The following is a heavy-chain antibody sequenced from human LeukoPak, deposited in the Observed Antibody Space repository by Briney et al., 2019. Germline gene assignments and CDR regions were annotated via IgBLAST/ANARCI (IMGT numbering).Heavy chain of an antibody. J-gene: IGHJ4*02. CDR2: ISYDGSNK. V-gene: IGHV3-30*18. CDR1: GFTFSNYG. CDR3: AKAGMATYFEREDY. D-gene: IGHD5-24*01. Sequence: GGSLRLSCAASGFTFSNYGMHWVRQAPGKGLEWVAVISYDGSNKYYADTVKGRFTISRDNSKNTLYLQMNSLRAEDTAVYYCAKAGMATYFEREDYWGQGTLVTVSS.